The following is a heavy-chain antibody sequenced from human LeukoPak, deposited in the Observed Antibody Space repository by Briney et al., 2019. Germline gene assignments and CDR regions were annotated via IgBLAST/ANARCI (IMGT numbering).Heavy chain of an antibody. CDR2: INPNSGGT. V-gene: IGHV1-2*02. CDR3: VRHSAYYYYFDY. J-gene: IGHJ4*02. D-gene: IGHD3-10*01. Sequence: GASVKVSCKASGYTFTGCYIYWVRQAPGQGLEWVGWINPNSGGTNYAQKFQGRVTMTRDTSISTAYMELNWLRSDDTAVYYCVRHSAYYYYFDYWGQGTLVTVSS. CDR1: GYTFTGCY.